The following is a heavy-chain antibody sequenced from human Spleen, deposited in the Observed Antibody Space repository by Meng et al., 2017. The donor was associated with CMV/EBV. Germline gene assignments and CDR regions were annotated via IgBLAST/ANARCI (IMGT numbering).Heavy chain of an antibody. CDR2: ISSGTTI. CDR3: VKGETLGVTAPDY. D-gene: IGHD2-21*02. J-gene: IGHJ4*02. Sequence: GESLKISCAASGISFSDYYMTWVRQAPGKGLEWVSYISSGTTIYLAESVKGRFTISRDISQSMLYLQMNSLRAEDTAVYYCVKGETLGVTAPDYWGQGTLVTVSS. V-gene: IGHV3-69-1*01. CDR1: GISFSDYY.